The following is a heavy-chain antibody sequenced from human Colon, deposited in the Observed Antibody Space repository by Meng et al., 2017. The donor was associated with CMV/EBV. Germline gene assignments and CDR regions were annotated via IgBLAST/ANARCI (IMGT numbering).Heavy chain of an antibody. CDR3: ARGRDIVVVPAARTDAFDI. J-gene: IGHJ3*02. D-gene: IGHD2-2*01. CDR1: GFTFSSYS. Sequence: GGSLRLSCAASGFTFSSYSMNWVRQAPGKGLEWVSSISSSSSYIYYADSVKGRFTISRDNAKNSLYLQMNSLRAEDTAVYYCARGRDIVVVPAARTDAFDIWGQGTMVTVSS. CDR2: ISSSSSYI. V-gene: IGHV3-21*01.